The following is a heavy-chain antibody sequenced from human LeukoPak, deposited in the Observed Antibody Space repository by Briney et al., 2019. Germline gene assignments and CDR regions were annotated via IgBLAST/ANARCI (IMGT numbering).Heavy chain of an antibody. V-gene: IGHV7-4-1*02. J-gene: IGHJ4*02. Sequence: ASVKVSCKASGYTFTSYAMNWVRQAPGQGLEWMGWINTNTGNPTYAQVFTGRFVFSLDTSVSTAYLQISSLKAEDTAVYYCARGRLRFGELLWNYWGQGTLVTVSS. CDR1: GYTFTSYA. CDR3: ARGRLRFGELLWNY. CDR2: INTNTGNP. D-gene: IGHD3-10*01.